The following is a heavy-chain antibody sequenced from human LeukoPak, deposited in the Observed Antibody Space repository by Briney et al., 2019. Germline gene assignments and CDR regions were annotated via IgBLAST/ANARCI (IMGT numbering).Heavy chain of an antibody. D-gene: IGHD2-15*01. V-gene: IGHV3-23*01. CDR2: ISGNGGDT. CDR1: GFAFSSYA. CDR3: AKGPNSAATGYLNWFDP. Sequence: GGSLTLSCAASGFAFSSYAMNWVRQAPGKGLEWVSTISGNGGDTYYADSVKGRFTISRDNSKNTLFLQMNSLRADDTAVYYCAKGPNSAATGYLNWFDPWGQGTLVTVSS. J-gene: IGHJ5*02.